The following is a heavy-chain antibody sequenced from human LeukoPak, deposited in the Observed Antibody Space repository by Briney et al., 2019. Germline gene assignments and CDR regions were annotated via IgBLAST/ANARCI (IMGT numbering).Heavy chain of an antibody. CDR2: ISGFNT. J-gene: IGHJ4*02. V-gene: IGHV3-23*01. CDR1: GFAFSNYA. D-gene: IGHD2-8*01. Sequence: PGGSLRLSCTTSGFAFSNYAMNWVRQAPGKGPEWVSGISGFNTYYADSVKGRFTIFRDNSKNVLYLQMDRLRAEDTAVYSCAKDVCTSPRCLFFDSWGQGTLVTVSS. CDR3: AKDVCTSPRCLFFDS.